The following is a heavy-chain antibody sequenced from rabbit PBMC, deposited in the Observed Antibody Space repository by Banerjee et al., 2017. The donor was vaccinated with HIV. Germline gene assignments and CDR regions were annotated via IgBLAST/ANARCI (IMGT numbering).Heavy chain of an antibody. Sequence: QSLEESGGGLVKPEGSLTLTCKASGFDLSRYYYMCWVRQAPGKGLEWIACIYAASSGGTYYATWAKGRFTISKTSSTTVTLQMTSLTAADTASYFCARDLAGVIGWNFDLRGPGTLVT. V-gene: IGHV1S40*01. CDR3: ARDLAGVIGWNFDL. D-gene: IGHD4-1*01. CDR1: GFDLSRYYY. CDR2: IYAASSGGT. J-gene: IGHJ4*01.